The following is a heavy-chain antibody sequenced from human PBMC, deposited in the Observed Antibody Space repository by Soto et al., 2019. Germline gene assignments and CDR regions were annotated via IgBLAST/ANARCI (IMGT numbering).Heavy chain of an antibody. Sequence: QVQLVESGGGVVQPGRSLRLSCAASGFTFSTYGMHWVRQAPGKGLEWVAVISYDGGDKYYADSVKGRFTISRDNSKNPLYLQMNSLRTEDTAVYYCAKLFYYGSGSTDYWGQGTLVPVSS. CDR2: ISYDGGDK. CDR1: GFTFSTYG. J-gene: IGHJ4*02. CDR3: AKLFYYGSGSTDY. V-gene: IGHV3-30*18. D-gene: IGHD3-10*01.